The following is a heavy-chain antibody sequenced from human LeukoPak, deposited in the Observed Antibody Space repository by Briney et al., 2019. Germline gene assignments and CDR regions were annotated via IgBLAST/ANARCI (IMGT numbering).Heavy chain of an antibody. CDR2: TSGDNSKT. CDR1: GYTFTNYG. Sequence: GASVKVSCKASGYTFTNYGINWVRQAPGQGLEWMGWTSGDNSKTIYAQKVQGGVTMTTDTSTSTAYMEVRSLRSDDTAVYYCARASSSGPNTGAWYWGQGTLVTVSS. J-gene: IGHJ4*02. D-gene: IGHD6-19*01. V-gene: IGHV1-18*01. CDR3: ARASSSGPNTGAWY.